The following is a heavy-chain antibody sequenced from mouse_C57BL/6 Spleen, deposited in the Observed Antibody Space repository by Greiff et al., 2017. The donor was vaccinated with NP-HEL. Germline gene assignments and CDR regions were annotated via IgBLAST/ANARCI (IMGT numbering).Heavy chain of an antibody. D-gene: IGHD1-1*01. V-gene: IGHV1-80*01. CDR2: IYPGDGDT. J-gene: IGHJ2*01. CDR1: GYAFSSYW. CDR3: ARWSTTVVALDY. Sequence: QVQLQQSGAELVKPGASVKISCKASGYAFSSYWMNWVKQRPGKGLEWIGQIYPGDGDTNYNGKFKGKATLTADKSSSTAYMQLSSLTSEDSAVYFCARWSTTVVALDYWGQGTTLTVSS.